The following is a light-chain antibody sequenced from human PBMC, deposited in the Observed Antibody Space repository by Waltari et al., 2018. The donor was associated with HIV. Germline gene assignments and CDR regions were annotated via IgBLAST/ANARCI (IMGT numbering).Light chain of an antibody. CDR2: GAS. Sequence: DLQMTQSPRFMSAFVGDRVTITCRASQGISTWLAWYQQKPGKVPQLLIHGASSLHSGVPSRFNGSGSGTQFSLTISSLQSEDFATYYCQQTNGFLLTFGGGTTVE. J-gene: IGKJ4*01. CDR3: QQTNGFLLT. V-gene: IGKV1-12*01. CDR1: QGISTW.